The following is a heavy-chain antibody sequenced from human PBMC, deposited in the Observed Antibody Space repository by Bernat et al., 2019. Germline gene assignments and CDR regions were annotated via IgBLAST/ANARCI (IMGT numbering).Heavy chain of an antibody. CDR3: ARAWLVKRYFDY. Sequence: QVQLQQWGAGLLKPSETLSLTCAVYGGSFSGYYWSWIRQPPGKGLEWIGEINHSGSTNYNPSLKSRVTISVDTSKNQFSLKLSSVTAADTAVYYCARAWLVKRYFDYWGQGTLVTVSS. J-gene: IGHJ4*02. CDR2: INHSGST. D-gene: IGHD6-19*01. V-gene: IGHV4-34*01. CDR1: GGSFSGYY.